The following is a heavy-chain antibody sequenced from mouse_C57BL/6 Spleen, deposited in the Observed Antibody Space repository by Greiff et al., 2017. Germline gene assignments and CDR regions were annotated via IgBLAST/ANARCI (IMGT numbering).Heavy chain of an antibody. V-gene: IGHV1-62-2*01. CDR3: ARHEEVPRDGYYPFDY. D-gene: IGHD2-3*01. Sequence: SGAELVKPGASVKLSCKASGYTFTEYTIHWVKQRSGQGLEWIGWFYPGSGSIKYNEKFKDKATLTADKSSSTVYMELSRLTSEDSAVYFCARHEEVPRDGYYPFDYWGQGTTLTVSS. CDR1: GYTFTEYT. CDR2: FYPGSGSI. J-gene: IGHJ2*01.